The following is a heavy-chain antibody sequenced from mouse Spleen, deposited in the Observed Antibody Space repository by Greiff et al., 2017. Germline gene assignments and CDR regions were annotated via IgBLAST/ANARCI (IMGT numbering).Heavy chain of an antibody. CDR1: GYTFTSYW. J-gene: IGHJ2*01. CDR3: ATTGFDY. Sequence: QVQLQQPGAELVKPGASVKLSCKASGYTFTSYWMQWVKQRPGQGLEWIGEIDPSDSYTNYNQKFKGKATLTVDTSSSTAYMQLSSLTSEDSAVYYCATTGFDYWGQGTTLTVSS. V-gene: IGHV1-50*01. CDR2: IDPSDSYT.